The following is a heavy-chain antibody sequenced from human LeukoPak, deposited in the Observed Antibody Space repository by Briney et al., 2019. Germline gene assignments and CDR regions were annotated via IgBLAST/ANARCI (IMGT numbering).Heavy chain of an antibody. CDR2: ISGGGDIT. V-gene: IGHV3-23*01. Sequence: GGSLRLSCTASGLTVTISGMNWVRQAPGKGLEWVSAISGGGDITHYADSVKGRFTISRDNAKNSLYRQMNSLRDEDTAVYYCARDNLWFGDLLAFDIWGQGTMVTVSS. CDR1: GLTVTISG. CDR3: ARDNLWFGDLLAFDI. D-gene: IGHD3-10*01. J-gene: IGHJ3*02.